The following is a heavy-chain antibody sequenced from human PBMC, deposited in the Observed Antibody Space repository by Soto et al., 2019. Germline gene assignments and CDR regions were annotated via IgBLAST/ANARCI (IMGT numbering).Heavy chain of an antibody. J-gene: IGHJ6*03. Sequence: SETLSLTCTVSGGSISSSSYYWGWIRQPPGKGLEWIGSIYYSGSTYYNPSLKSRVTISVDTSKNQFSLKLSSVTAADTAVYYCARRNSANYYYYYMDVWGKGTTVTVSS. CDR3: ARRNSANYYYYYMDV. D-gene: IGHD1-7*01. CDR1: GGSISSSSYY. CDR2: IYYSGST. V-gene: IGHV4-39*01.